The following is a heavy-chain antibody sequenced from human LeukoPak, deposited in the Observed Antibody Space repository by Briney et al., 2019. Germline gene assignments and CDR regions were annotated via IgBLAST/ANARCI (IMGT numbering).Heavy chain of an antibody. Sequence: TSETLSLTCAVYGGSFSGYYWSWIRQPPGKGLEWIGEINHSGSTNYNPSLKSRVTISVDTSKNQFSLKLSSVTAADTAVYYCARTPVWWSYGMDVWGQGTTVTVSS. CDR3: ARTPVWWSYGMDV. J-gene: IGHJ6*02. CDR1: GGSFSGYY. CDR2: INHSGST. D-gene: IGHD2-21*01. V-gene: IGHV4-34*01.